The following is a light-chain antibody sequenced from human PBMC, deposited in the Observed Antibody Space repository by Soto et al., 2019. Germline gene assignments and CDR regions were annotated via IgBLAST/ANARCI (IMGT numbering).Light chain of an antibody. J-gene: IGLJ3*02. Sequence: QAVVTQSPSASASPGASVKLTCTLSSGHSDYAIAWHQQQPEKGPRYLMKVTSDGSHTKGDGIPDRFSGSSSGADRYLTISSIRSYDEADYYCQAWGTGGVFGGGTKLTVL. CDR2: VTSDGSH. CDR1: SGHSDYA. CDR3: QAWGTGGV. V-gene: IGLV4-69*01.